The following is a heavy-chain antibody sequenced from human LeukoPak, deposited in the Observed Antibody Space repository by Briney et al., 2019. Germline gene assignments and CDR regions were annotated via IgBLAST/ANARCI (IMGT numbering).Heavy chain of an antibody. CDR3: TREYLTVSYFDY. CDR1: GFTFSSYW. V-gene: IGHV3-7*05. D-gene: IGHD4-11*01. J-gene: IGHJ4*02. Sequence: GGSLRLPCAASGFTFSSYWMSCVRQAPGKGLEWVANIKQDGSEQYYVDSVKGRFTISRDNAKNSLFLQMNSLRGEDTAVYYCTREYLTVSYFDYWGQGTLVTVSS. CDR2: IKQDGSEQ.